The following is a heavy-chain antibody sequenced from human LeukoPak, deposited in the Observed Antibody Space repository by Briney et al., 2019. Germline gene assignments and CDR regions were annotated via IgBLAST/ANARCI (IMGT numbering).Heavy chain of an antibody. J-gene: IGHJ6*03. CDR1: GDTFSSHD. V-gene: IGHV1-8*01. Sequence: ASVKVSCKPSGDTFSSHDFNWVRQATGQGLEWMGWMNPKTGGTGYAQKFQGRVTMTRDTSIGTAYMELSSLTSEDTAIYYCARGPNYNLWSGSSTYYYMGVWGEGTTVTVSS. D-gene: IGHD3-3*01. CDR3: ARGPNYNLWSGSSTYYYMGV. CDR2: MNPKTGGT.